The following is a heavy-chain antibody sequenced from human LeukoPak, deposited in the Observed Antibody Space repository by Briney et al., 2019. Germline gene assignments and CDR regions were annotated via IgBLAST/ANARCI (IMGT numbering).Heavy chain of an antibody. Sequence: SETLSLTCAVSGGSITNFYWSWIRQPPGKGLEWIGDIYYSGRTKYSPSLKSRVTISVDTSKNQFSLKLSSVTAADTAVYYCARIVLGYCSSTSCYTWFDPWGQGTLVTVSS. CDR3: ARIVLGYCSSTSCYTWFDP. D-gene: IGHD2-2*02. CDR1: GGSITNFY. V-gene: IGHV4-59*08. J-gene: IGHJ5*02. CDR2: IYYSGRT.